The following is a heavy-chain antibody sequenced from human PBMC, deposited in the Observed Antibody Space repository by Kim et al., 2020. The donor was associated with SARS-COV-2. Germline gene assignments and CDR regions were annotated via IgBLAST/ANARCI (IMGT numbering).Heavy chain of an antibody. CDR3: ARSGGYYYVIGWFDP. CDR2: IYYSGST. CDR1: GGSISSGGYY. J-gene: IGHJ5*02. V-gene: IGHV4-31*03. D-gene: IGHD3-22*01. Sequence: SETLSLTCTVSGGSISSGGYYWSWIRQHPGKGLEWIGYIYYSGSTYYNPSLKSRVTISVDTSKNQFSLKLSSVTAADTAVYYCARSGGYYYVIGWFDPWGQGTLVTVSS.